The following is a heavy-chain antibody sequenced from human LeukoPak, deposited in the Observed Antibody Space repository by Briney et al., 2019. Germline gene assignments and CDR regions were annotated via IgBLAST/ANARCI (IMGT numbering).Heavy chain of an antibody. CDR2: MNPNSGNT. Sequence: ASVKVSCKASGYTFTSYDITWVRQATGQGLEWMGWMNPNSGNTGYAQKFQGRVTMTRNTSISTAYMELSSLRSEDTAVYYCARGRRYYYDSSDLCGQGTMVTVSS. CDR1: GYTFTSYD. CDR3: ARGRRYYYDSSDL. D-gene: IGHD3-22*01. V-gene: IGHV1-8*01. J-gene: IGHJ3*01.